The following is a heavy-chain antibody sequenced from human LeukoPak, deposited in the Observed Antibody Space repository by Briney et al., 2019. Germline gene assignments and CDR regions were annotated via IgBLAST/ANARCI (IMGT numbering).Heavy chain of an antibody. V-gene: IGHV3-23*01. D-gene: IGHD6-13*01. J-gene: IGHJ4*02. CDR2: ISSSGNT. Sequence: GGSLRLSCAASGFTFSRSAMTWVRQTPGKGLDWVSSISSSGNTYYADSVKGRFTISRDNSKNMLYLQTNSLRAEDTAVYYCVKGRISEDGLDFWGQGTLVTVSS. CDR3: VKGRISEDGLDF. CDR1: GFTFSRSA.